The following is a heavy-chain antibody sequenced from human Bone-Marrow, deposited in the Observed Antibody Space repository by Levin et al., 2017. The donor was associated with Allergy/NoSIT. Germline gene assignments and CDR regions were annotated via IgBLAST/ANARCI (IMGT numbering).Heavy chain of an antibody. CDR3: ARTIYDVLTTYMDV. V-gene: IGHV3-66*02. CDR2: VYRGGTT. D-gene: IGHD3-9*01. J-gene: IGHJ6*03. CDR1: GLMVGDNY. Sequence: GGSLRLSCAASGLMVGDNYMTWVRQAPGKGLEWVALVYRGGTTYYADVVKGRFTISRDNSKNTMGLQMKDLRPEDTAVYYCARTIYDVLTTYMDVWGKGTTVTVSS.